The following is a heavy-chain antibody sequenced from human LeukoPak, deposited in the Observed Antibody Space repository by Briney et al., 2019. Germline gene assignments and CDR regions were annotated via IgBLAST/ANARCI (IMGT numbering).Heavy chain of an antibody. V-gene: IGHV4-31*03. CDR2: IYYSGST. Sequence: SETLSITCTVSGGSISTGGYYWSWIRQHPGKGLEWIGNIYYSGSTYYSPSLKSRVTMSVDTSKNQFSLTLISVTAADTAVYFCARAAPNYYDSSGSLRNPYFDYWGQGTLVTVSS. CDR1: GGSISTGGYY. CDR3: ARAAPNYYDSSGSLRNPYFDY. J-gene: IGHJ4*02. D-gene: IGHD3-22*01.